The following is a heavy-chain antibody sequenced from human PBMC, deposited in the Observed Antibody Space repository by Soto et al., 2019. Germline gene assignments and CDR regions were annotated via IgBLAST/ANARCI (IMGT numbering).Heavy chain of an antibody. Sequence: ASVKVSCKASGYTFTGYYMHWVRQAPGQGLEWMGWINPNSGGTNYAQKFQGWVTMTRDTSISTAYMELNSLRPEDTAVYYCVRSIGLADGPQPYQYYGMDVWGQGTTVTVSS. J-gene: IGHJ6*02. CDR3: VRSIGLADGPQPYQYYGMDV. CDR2: INPNSGGT. D-gene: IGHD3-9*01. V-gene: IGHV1-2*04. CDR1: GYTFTGYY.